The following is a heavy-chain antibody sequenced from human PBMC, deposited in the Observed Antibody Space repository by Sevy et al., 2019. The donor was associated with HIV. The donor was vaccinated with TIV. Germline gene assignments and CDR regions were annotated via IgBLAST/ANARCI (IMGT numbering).Heavy chain of an antibody. V-gene: IGHV3-23*01. D-gene: IGHD6-13*01. CDR2: ISGSGGST. Sequence: GGSLRLSCAASGFTFSSYAMSWVRQAPGKWLEWVSAISGSGGSTYYADSVKGRFTISRDNSKNTLYLQMNSLRAEDTAVYYCAKRGLRIAAAGTDMDVWGKGTTVTVSS. CDR1: GFTFSSYA. CDR3: AKRGLRIAAAGTDMDV. J-gene: IGHJ6*03.